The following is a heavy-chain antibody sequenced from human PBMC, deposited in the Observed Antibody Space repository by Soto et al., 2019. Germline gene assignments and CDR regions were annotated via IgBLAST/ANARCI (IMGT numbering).Heavy chain of an antibody. Sequence: QITLKESGPTLVKPTQTLTLTCIFSGFSLSTSGVGVGWIRQPPGKALEWLALIYWADDKRYRLTLHSRLTITQDTAKNQVVLTMTNMDPVDTATYYCARWDHYASGSTSDYWGQGTLVTVSS. CDR3: ARWDHYASGSTSDY. CDR1: GFSLSTSGVG. J-gene: IGHJ4*02. D-gene: IGHD3-10*01. V-gene: IGHV2-5*02. CDR2: IYWADDK.